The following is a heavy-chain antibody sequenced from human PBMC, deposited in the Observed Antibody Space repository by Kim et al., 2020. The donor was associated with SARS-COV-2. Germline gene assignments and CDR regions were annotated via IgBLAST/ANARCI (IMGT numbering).Heavy chain of an antibody. CDR2: IYYSGST. CDR1: GGSISSGGYY. V-gene: IGHV4-31*03. D-gene: IGHD1-26*01. Sequence: SETLSLTCTVSGGSISSGGYYWSWIRQHPGKGLEWIGYIYYSGSTYYNPSLKSRVTISVDTSKNQFSLKLSSVTAADTAVYYCARYSGSHTEGVWFDPWGQGTLVTVSS. CDR3: ARYSGSHTEGVWFDP. J-gene: IGHJ5*02.